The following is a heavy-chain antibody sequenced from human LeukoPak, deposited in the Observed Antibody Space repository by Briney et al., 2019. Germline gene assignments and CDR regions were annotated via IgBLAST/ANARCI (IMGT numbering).Heavy chain of an antibody. CDR2: IYYSGST. Sequence: PSETLSLTCTVSGGSISSYYWSWIRQPPGKGLEWIGYIYYSGSTNYNPSLKSRVTISVDTSKNQFSLKLSSVTAADTAVYYCARLGTGTTGFDYYYYMDVWGKGTTVTVSS. CDR3: ARLGTGTTGFDYYYYMDV. V-gene: IGHV4-59*08. CDR1: GGSISSYY. J-gene: IGHJ6*03. D-gene: IGHD1-1*01.